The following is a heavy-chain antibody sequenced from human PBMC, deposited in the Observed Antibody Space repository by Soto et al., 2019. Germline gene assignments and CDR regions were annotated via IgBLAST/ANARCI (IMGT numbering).Heavy chain of an antibody. CDR2: ISYDGSNK. CDR1: GFTFSSYA. CDR3: XXXXXXXXXXXXXLDY. V-gene: IGHV3-30-3*01. Sequence: QVQLVESGGGVVQPGRSLRLSCAASGFTFSSYAMHWVXXXXXXXXXXXAVISYDGSNKYYADSVKGRFTISRDNSKXXXXXXXXXXXXXXXXXXXXXXXXXXXXXXXXXLDYWGQGTLVTVSS. J-gene: IGHJ4*02.